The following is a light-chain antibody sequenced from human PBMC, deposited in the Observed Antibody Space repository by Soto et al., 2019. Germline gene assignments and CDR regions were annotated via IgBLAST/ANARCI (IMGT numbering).Light chain of an antibody. V-gene: IGLV1-40*01. CDR2: ANS. Sequence: QSVLTQPPSVSGATGQRVTISCTGSSSNIGAGYDVHWYQQLPGTAPKLLIYANSNRPSGVPDRFSGSKSGTSASLAITGLQAEDEADYYCQSYDSSLSDVVFGGGTQLTVL. CDR3: QSYDSSLSDVV. CDR1: SSNIGAGYD. J-gene: IGLJ2*01.